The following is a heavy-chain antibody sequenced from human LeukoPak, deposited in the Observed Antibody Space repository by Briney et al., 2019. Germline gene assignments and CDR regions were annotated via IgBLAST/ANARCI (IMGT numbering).Heavy chain of an antibody. D-gene: IGHD5-12*01. CDR1: GFTFTSSA. J-gene: IGHJ3*02. CDR2: IVVGSGNT. Sequence: GTSVKVSCKASGFTFTSSAMQWVRQARGQRLEWTGWIVVGSGNTNYAQKFQERVTITRDVSTSTAYMELSSLRSEDTAVYYCAAGTPNIVAHDAFDIWGQGTMVTVSS. CDR3: AAGTPNIVAHDAFDI. V-gene: IGHV1-58*02.